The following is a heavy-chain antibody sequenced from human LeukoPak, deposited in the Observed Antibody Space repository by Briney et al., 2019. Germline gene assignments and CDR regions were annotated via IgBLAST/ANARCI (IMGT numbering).Heavy chain of an antibody. J-gene: IGHJ4*02. Sequence: SQTLSLTCTVSGGSISSGNYYWSWIRKPAGKGLEWIGRIYTSGSTNYNPSLKSRVTISVDTSKNQFSLKLNSVTAADTAVYFCARRAYSAAYWKHFDYWGQGTLVTVSS. CDR3: ARRAYSAAYWKHFDY. CDR1: GGSISSGNYY. V-gene: IGHV4-61*02. D-gene: IGHD1-1*01. CDR2: IYTSGST.